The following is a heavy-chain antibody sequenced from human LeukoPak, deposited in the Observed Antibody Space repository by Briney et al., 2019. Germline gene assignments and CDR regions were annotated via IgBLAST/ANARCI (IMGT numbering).Heavy chain of an antibody. D-gene: IGHD1-26*01. J-gene: IGHJ4*02. CDR2: ISSSSSYT. CDR3: ARESGSYSSPSKPDY. CDR1: GFTFSDYY. V-gene: IGHV3-11*06. Sequence: PGGSLRLSCAASGFTFSDYYMSWIRQAPGKGLEWVSYISSSSSYTNYADSVKGRFTISRDNAKNSLYLQMNSLRAEDTAVYYCARESGSYSSPSKPDYWGQGTLVTVSS.